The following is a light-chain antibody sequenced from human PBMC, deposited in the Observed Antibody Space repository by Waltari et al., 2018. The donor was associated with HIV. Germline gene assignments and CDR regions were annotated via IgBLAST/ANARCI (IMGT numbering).Light chain of an antibody. CDR1: QSISSW. CDR2: KAT. CDR3: QQYDSYPYT. J-gene: IGKJ2*01. Sequence: DIQMTQSPSTLSASVGDRVTITCRASQSISSWLAWYQQKPGKAPKLLIYKATNLESGVPSRFSGSVSETEFTLTISSLQPDDFATYYCQQYDSYPYTFGQGTKVEIK. V-gene: IGKV1-5*03.